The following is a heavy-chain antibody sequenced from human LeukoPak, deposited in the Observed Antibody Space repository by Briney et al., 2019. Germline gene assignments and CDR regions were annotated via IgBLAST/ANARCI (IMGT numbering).Heavy chain of an antibody. CDR3: ARDLWFGELDV. J-gene: IGHJ6*02. CDR1: GFTFSSYW. D-gene: IGHD3-10*01. Sequence: PGGSLRLSCAASGFTFSSYWMSWVRQAPGKGLERVANIKQDGSEKYYVDSVKGRFTISRHNAKNSLYLQMNSLRAEDTAVYYCARDLWFGELDVWGQGTTVTVSS. CDR2: IKQDGSEK. V-gene: IGHV3-7*01.